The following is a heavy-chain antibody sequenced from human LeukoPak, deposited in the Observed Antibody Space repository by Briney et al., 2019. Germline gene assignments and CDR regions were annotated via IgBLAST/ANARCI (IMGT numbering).Heavy chain of an antibody. J-gene: IGHJ4*02. CDR2: IWSDGNKK. CDR3: AKWKYSNSGIDDY. D-gene: IGHD6-6*01. CDR1: GFDFNIYG. V-gene: IGHV3-33*06. Sequence: GGSLRLSCTTSGFDFNIYGMHWVRQAPGKGLEWVAIIWSDGNKKYYADSVRGRFTISRDNSKNMLYLQMNSLRAEDTAVYYCAKWKYSNSGIDDYWGQGTLVTVSS.